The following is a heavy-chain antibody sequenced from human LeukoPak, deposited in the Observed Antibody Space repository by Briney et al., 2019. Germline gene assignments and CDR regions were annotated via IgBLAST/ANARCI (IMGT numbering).Heavy chain of an antibody. V-gene: IGHV3-23*01. J-gene: IGHJ5*02. Sequence: PGGSLRLSCAASGFTFSTYAMSWVRQAPGKGLEWVSAIGGSGLSTYYADSVKGRFTISRDNSKDTLYLQMNSLRAEDTAVYYCANTPRGTVTTSSWGQGTLVIVSS. CDR1: GFTFSTYA. CDR3: ANTPRGTVTTSS. D-gene: IGHD4-17*01. CDR2: IGGSGLST.